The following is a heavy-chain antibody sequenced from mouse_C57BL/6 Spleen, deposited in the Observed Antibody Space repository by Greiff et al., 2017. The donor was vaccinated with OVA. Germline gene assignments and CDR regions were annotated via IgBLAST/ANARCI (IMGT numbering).Heavy chain of an antibody. D-gene: IGHD2-4*01. Sequence: VQLKESGGDLVKPGGSLKLSCAASGFTFSSYGMSWVRQTPDKRLEWVATISSGGSYTYYPDSVKGRFTISRDNAKNTLYLQMSSLKSEDTAMYYCARQSDYDVEDYWGQGTTLTVSS. CDR2: ISSGGSYT. J-gene: IGHJ2*01. CDR1: GFTFSSYG. CDR3: ARQSDYDVEDY. V-gene: IGHV5-6*01.